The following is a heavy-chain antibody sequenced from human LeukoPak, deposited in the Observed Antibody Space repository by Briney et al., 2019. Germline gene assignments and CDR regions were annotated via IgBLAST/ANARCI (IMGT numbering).Heavy chain of an antibody. CDR3: AKRESKSFEY. CDR1: GFTFNSYS. D-gene: IGHD5-24*01. Sequence: KPGGSLRLSCAASGFTFNSYSMNWVRQAPGKGLEWVSSISSGSSYIFYADSVKGRFTISRDNSKNTLYLQMNSMRAEDTALYYCAKRESKSFEYWGQGTLVTVSS. V-gene: IGHV3-21*04. CDR2: ISSGSSYI. J-gene: IGHJ4*02.